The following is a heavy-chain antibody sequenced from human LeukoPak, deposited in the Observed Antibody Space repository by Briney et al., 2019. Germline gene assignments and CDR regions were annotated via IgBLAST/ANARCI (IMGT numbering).Heavy chain of an antibody. J-gene: IGHJ3*02. D-gene: IGHD2-2*01. CDR1: GGSFSGYY. CDR2: INHSGST. Sequence: SETLSLACAVYGGSFSGYYWSWIRQPPGKGLECIGEINHSGSTNHNPSLTSRVTISVDPSKNQISLKLSSVTAADTAVYYCARPQDGIVVVPAAAQYSFDIWGQGTMVTVSS. CDR3: ARPQDGIVVVPAAAQYSFDI. V-gene: IGHV4-34*01.